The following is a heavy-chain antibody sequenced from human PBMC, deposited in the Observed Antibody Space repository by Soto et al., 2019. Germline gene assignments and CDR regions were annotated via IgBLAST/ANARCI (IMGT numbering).Heavy chain of an antibody. D-gene: IGHD3-22*01. CDR1: GYSFAGYW. CDR3: ARQIYDSDTGPNFQYYFDS. J-gene: IGHJ4*02. Sequence: PGESLKISCKGSGYSFAGYWITWVRQKPGKGLEWMGRIDPSDSQTYYSPSFRGHVTISVTKSITTVFLQWSSLRASDTAMYYCARQIYDSDTGPNFQYYFDSWGQGTSVTSPQ. V-gene: IGHV5-10-1*01. CDR2: IDPSDSQT.